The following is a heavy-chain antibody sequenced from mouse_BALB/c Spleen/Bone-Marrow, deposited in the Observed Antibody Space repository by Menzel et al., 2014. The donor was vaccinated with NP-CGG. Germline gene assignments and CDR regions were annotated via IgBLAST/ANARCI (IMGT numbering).Heavy chain of an antibody. J-gene: IGHJ3*01. Sequence: EVKVVESGGGLVKPGGSLKLSCAASGFTFSSYAMSWVRQTPEKRLEWAASINNGGSTYYPDSVKGRFTISRDNARNILFLQMSSLRSEDTAMYYCARERDYDWFAYWGQGTLVTVSA. V-gene: IGHV5-6-5*01. CDR1: GFTFSSYA. D-gene: IGHD2-4*01. CDR2: INNGGST. CDR3: ARERDYDWFAY.